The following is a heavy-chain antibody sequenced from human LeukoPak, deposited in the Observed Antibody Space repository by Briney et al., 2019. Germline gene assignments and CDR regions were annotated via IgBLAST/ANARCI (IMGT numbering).Heavy chain of an antibody. D-gene: IGHD3-10*01. CDR2: ISAYNGDT. CDR1: GGTFSSYA. Sequence: ASVKVSCKASGGTFSSYAISWVRQAPGQGREWMGWISAYNGDTNYTQKFQGRVTMTTDTSTGTAYMELRSLRSDDTAVYYCARDSRHITLIRGIIIGGFDYWGQGTLVTVSS. J-gene: IGHJ4*02. CDR3: ARDSRHITLIRGIIIGGFDY. V-gene: IGHV1-18*01.